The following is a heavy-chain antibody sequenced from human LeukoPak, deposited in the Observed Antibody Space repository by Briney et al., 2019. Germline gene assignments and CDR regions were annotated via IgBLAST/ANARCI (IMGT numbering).Heavy chain of an antibody. CDR3: ARDSTLAADYDY. CDR1: GFTFSSHA. CDR2: ISTSSSTI. V-gene: IGHV3-48*01. J-gene: IGHJ4*02. D-gene: IGHD6-13*01. Sequence: QPGGSLRLSCAASGFTFSSHAMSWVRQAPGRGLEWVSYISTSSSTIYYADSVKGRFTISRDNAKNSPYLQMNSLRAEDTAVYFCARDSTLAADYDYWGQGTLVTVSS.